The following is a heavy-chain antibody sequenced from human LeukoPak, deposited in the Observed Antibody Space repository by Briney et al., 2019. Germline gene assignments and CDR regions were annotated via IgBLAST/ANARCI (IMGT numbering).Heavy chain of an antibody. CDR1: GGSISSYY. CDR3: ARRRNSGYDEFDY. CDR2: IYYNGST. J-gene: IGHJ4*02. D-gene: IGHD5-12*01. V-gene: IGHV4-59*08. Sequence: SETLSLTCTVSGGSISSYYWSWIRQPPGKGLEWIGYIYYNGSTNYNPSLKSRVTISVDTSKNQFSLKLSSVTAADTAVYYCARRRNSGYDEFDYWGQGTLVTVSS.